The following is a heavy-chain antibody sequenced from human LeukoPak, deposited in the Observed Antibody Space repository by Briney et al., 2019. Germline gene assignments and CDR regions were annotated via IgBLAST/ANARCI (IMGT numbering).Heavy chain of an antibody. CDR3: ARRKDGSSPRGYGFDI. D-gene: IGHD1-26*01. Sequence: PGESLKISCKGSGYSFTSYWIGWVRQMPGKGLEWMGSIYPGDSDTRYSPSFQGQVSISVDKSISAAYLQWSSLKASDTAMYYCARRKDGSSPRGYGFDIWGQGTMVTVSS. J-gene: IGHJ3*02. V-gene: IGHV5-51*01. CDR1: GYSFTSYW. CDR2: IYPGDSDT.